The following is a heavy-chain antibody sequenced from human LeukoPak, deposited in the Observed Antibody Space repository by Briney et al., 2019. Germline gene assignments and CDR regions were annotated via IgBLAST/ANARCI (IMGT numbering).Heavy chain of an antibody. J-gene: IGHJ5*02. CDR1: GGTFSSYA. V-gene: IGHV1-69*13. CDR3: ARDGSGTTMIVVAPHGWFDP. D-gene: IGHD3-22*01. CDR2: IIPIFGTA. Sequence: GASVKVSCKASGGTFSSYAISWVRQARGQGLEWMGGIIPIFGTANYAQKFQGRVTITADESTSTAYMELSSLRSEDTAVYYCARDGSGTTMIVVAPHGWFDPWGQGTLVTVSS.